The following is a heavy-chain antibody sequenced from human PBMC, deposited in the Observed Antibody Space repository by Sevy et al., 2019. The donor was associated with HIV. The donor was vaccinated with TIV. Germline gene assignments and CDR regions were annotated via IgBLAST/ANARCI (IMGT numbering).Heavy chain of an antibody. Sequence: GGSLRLSCAASGFTFSSYSMNCVRQAPGKGLEWVSSISSSSSYIFYADSVKGRFTISRDNAKNSLYLQMNSLRAEDTAVYYCARQYSGYDPSSFDYWGQGTLVTVSS. D-gene: IGHD5-12*01. V-gene: IGHV3-21*01. CDR1: GFTFSSYS. J-gene: IGHJ4*02. CDR3: ARQYSGYDPSSFDY. CDR2: ISSSSSYI.